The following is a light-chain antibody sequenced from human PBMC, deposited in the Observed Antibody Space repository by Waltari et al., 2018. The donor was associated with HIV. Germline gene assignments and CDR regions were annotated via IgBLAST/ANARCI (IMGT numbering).Light chain of an antibody. Sequence: EVVMTQSPATLSVSPGERATLSCRASQSISNNLAWYQQKPGQAPRLLIYGASTGAAGIPARFSGRGSGTEFTLTISSLQSEDFAVYYCQQYNNWPELTFGGGTKVEIK. CDR1: QSISNN. J-gene: IGKJ4*01. CDR2: GAS. CDR3: QQYNNWPELT. V-gene: IGKV3-15*01.